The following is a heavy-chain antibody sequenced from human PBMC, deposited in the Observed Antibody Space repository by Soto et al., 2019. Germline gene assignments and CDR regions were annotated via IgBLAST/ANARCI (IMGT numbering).Heavy chain of an antibody. V-gene: IGHV1-18*04. J-gene: IGHJ5*02. CDR3: ARTPRYGSGSNRFDP. D-gene: IGHD3-10*01. Sequence: ASVKVSCKASGYTFTSYCISWVRQAPGQGLEWMGWISAYNGNTNYAQKLQGRVTMTTDTSTSTAYMELRSLRSDDTAVYYCARTPRYGSGSNRFDPWGQGTLVTVSS. CDR2: ISAYNGNT. CDR1: GYTFTSYC.